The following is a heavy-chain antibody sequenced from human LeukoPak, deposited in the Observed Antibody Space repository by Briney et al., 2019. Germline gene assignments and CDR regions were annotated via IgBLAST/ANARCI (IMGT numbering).Heavy chain of an antibody. CDR1: GFSFSNYG. CDR3: ASRHDSSTFYSFDY. Sequence: GGSLRLSCAASGFSFSNYGMHWVRQAPGKGLEYVSGISRGGGSTYYANSVKDRFTISRDNSENPLYIQMGSLTTEDLALYYCASRHDSSTFYSFDYWGQGTLVTV. D-gene: IGHD3-22*01. CDR2: ISRGGGST. V-gene: IGHV3-64*01. J-gene: IGHJ4*02.